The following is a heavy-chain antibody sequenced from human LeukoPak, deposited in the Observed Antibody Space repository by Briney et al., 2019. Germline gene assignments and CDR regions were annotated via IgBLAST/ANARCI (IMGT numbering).Heavy chain of an antibody. Sequence: PGGSLRLSCAASGFTFSSYGMHWVRQAPGKGLEWVAVISYDGSNKYYADSVKGRFTISRDNSKNTLYLQMNSLRAEDTAVYYCAKVQSGCSGGSCLYYFDYWGQGTLVTVSS. CDR2: ISYDGSNK. J-gene: IGHJ4*02. D-gene: IGHD2-15*01. V-gene: IGHV3-30*18. CDR3: AKVQSGCSGGSCLYYFDY. CDR1: GFTFSSYG.